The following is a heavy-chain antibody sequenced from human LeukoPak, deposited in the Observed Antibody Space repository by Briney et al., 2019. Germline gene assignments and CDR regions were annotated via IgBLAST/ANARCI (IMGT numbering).Heavy chain of an antibody. D-gene: IGHD4-17*01. Sequence: GGSLRLSCAASGFTFNNAWMSWVRQAPGKGLEWVGRIKSKTDGGTTDYAAPMKGRFTISRDDSKNTLYLQMNSLKTEDTAVYYCTTLMTTVTNAYYWGQGTLVTVSS. CDR2: IKSKTDGGTT. CDR1: GFTFNNAW. CDR3: TTLMTTVTNAYY. J-gene: IGHJ4*02. V-gene: IGHV3-15*01.